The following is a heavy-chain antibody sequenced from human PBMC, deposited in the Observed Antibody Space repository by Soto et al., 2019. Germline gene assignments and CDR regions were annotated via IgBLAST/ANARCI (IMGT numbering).Heavy chain of an antibody. Sequence: ETLSLTCTVSADSSTISNSYWGWLRQPPGKGLQWIGSSSYNGGTFYNPSLKGRVAISVDTSKKQSSLQVTSVTAADTAMYFCARHRIEVVWRGFDYWGQGSPVTVSS. D-gene: IGHD1-1*01. CDR3: ARHRIEVVWRGFDY. CDR1: ADSSTISNSY. V-gene: IGHV4-39*01. J-gene: IGHJ4*02. CDR2: SSYNGGT.